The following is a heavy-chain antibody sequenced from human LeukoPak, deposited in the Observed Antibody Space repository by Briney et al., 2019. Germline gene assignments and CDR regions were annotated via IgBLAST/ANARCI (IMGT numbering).Heavy chain of an antibody. V-gene: IGHV3-7*01. J-gene: IGHJ6*03. CDR1: GFTFSSYS. CDR3: AREGGSYYYYYYMDV. CDR2: IKQDGSEK. Sequence: GGSLRLSCAASGFTFSSYSMNWVRQAPGKGLEWVANIKQDGSEKYYVDSVKGRFTISRDNAKNSLYLQMNSLRAEDTAVYYCAREGGSYYYYYYMDVWGKGTTVTVSS. D-gene: IGHD3-16*01.